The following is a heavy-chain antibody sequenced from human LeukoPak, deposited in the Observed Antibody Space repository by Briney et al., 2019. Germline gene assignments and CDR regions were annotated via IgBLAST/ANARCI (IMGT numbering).Heavy chain of an antibody. CDR3: ARVYEVLLGLYFFEY. V-gene: IGHV4-38-2*02. CDR1: GYSISSGYY. CDR2: IYHSGST. Sequence: PSETLSLTCTVSGYSISSGYYWGWIRQPPGKGLEWIGNIYHSGSTFYNPSLKSRVTISVDTSKNQFSLKLSSVTAADTAVYYCARVYEVLLGLYFFEYWGQGILVTVSS. D-gene: IGHD3-16*01. J-gene: IGHJ4*02.